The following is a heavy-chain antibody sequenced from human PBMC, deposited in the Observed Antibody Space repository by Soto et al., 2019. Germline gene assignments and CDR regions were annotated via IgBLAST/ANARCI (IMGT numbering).Heavy chain of an antibody. D-gene: IGHD3-3*01. V-gene: IGHV1-46*03. J-gene: IGHJ6*03. CDR2: INPSGGST. Sequence: ASVKVSCKASGYTFTGYYMHWVRQAPGQGLEWMGIINPSGGSTSYAQKFQGRVTMTRDTSTSTVYMELSSLRSEDTAVYYCARGIVYDFWSGSYYMDVWGKGTTVTSP. CDR1: GYTFTGYY. CDR3: ARGIVYDFWSGSYYMDV.